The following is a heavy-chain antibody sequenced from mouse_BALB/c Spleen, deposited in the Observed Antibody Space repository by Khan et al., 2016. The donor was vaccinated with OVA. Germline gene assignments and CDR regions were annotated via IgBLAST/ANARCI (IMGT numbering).Heavy chain of an antibody. V-gene: IGHV1-4*01. CDR2: TTHSNGST. Sequence: QVQLQQSGAELARPGASEKMSCKASGYTFTSYTMHWVTQRSGQGLEWIGYTTHSNGSTNYHQKFRDKATLPADKSSSTAYMQLISLTSEDAAVYYCARVGPYQAYYGAWFAYWAQGTLVPVSA. CDR1: GYTFTSYT. CDR3: ARVGPYQAYYGAWFAY. D-gene: IGHD1-1*02. J-gene: IGHJ3*01.